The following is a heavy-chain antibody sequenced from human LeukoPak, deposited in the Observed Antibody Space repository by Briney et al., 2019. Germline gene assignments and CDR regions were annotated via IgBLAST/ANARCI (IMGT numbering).Heavy chain of an antibody. D-gene: IGHD2-2*02. CDR3: ARDPEYPGWFDP. Sequence: GGSLRLSCAASGFTFSSYSMNWVRQAPGKGPEWVSSISSSSSYIYYADSVKGRFTISRDNAKNSLYLQMNSLRAEDTAVYYCARDPEYPGWFDPWGQGTLVTVSS. CDR1: GFTFSSYS. J-gene: IGHJ5*02. V-gene: IGHV3-21*01. CDR2: ISSSSSYI.